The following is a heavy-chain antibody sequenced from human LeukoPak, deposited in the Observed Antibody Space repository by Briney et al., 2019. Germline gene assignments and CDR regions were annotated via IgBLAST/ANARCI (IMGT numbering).Heavy chain of an antibody. CDR3: ARVLNSFDY. CDR1: GASISSYY. Sequence: SETLSLTCTVSGASISSYYWSWIRQPPGKGLEWIGYIYYSGSTNYNPSPKSRVTISVDTSKNQFSLKLSSVIAADTAVYYCARVLNSFDYWGQGTLVTVSS. V-gene: IGHV4-59*01. J-gene: IGHJ4*02. CDR2: IYYSGST. D-gene: IGHD2-8*01.